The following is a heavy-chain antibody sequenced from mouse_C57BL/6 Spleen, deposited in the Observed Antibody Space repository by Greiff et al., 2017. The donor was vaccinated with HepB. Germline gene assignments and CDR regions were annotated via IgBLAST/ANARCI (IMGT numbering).Heavy chain of an antibody. CDR3: AGYYYGSSLLIKTLDY. CDR2: INPSSGYT. Sequence: VQLQESGAELAKPGASVKLSCKASGYTFTSYWMHWVKQRPGQGLEWIGYINPSSGYTKYNQKFKDKATLTADKSSSTAYMQLSSLTYEDSAVYYCAGYYYGSSLLIKTLDYWGQGTTLTVSS. D-gene: IGHD1-1*01. CDR1: GYTFTSYW. J-gene: IGHJ2*01. V-gene: IGHV1-7*01.